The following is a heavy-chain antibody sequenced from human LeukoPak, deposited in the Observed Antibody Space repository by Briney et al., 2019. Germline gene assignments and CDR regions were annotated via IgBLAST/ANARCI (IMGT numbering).Heavy chain of an antibody. J-gene: IGHJ3*02. CDR3: ARGGPSSGNDAFDI. Sequence: SGGSLRLSCAASGFTFSSYWMHWVRQAPGKGLVWVSGTNTDGSSTMYADSVKGRFTISRDNAKNSLYLQMNSLRAEDTAVYYCARGGPSSGNDAFDIWGQGTMVTVSS. CDR2: TNTDGSST. D-gene: IGHD3-22*01. V-gene: IGHV3-74*03. CDR1: GFTFSSYW.